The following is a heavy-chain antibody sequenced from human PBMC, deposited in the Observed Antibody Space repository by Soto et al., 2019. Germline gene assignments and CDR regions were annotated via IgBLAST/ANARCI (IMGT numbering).Heavy chain of an antibody. CDR1: GFPFSSFS. V-gene: IGHV3-21*02. Sequence: QLVESGGGLVKPGGSLRLSCVASGFPFSSFSLNWIRQAPGKGLEWVSSIGRVSTYIYYADSVRGRFTVSRDNAKNSVYLQKNGLTAEDSGIYYCARVTAGSGSYQIDLWGQGTLVTVSS. CDR2: IGRVSTYI. D-gene: IGHD3-10*01. CDR3: ARVTAGSGSYQIDL. J-gene: IGHJ4*02.